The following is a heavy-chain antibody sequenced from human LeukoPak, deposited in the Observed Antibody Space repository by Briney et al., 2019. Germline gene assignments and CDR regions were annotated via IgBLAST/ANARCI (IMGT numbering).Heavy chain of an antibody. J-gene: IGHJ5*01. CDR1: GFTFSSYA. V-gene: IGHV3-30*04. CDR3: ARDRSWNDQIFDS. D-gene: IGHD1-1*01. CDR2: ISYDGSNK. Sequence: GRSLRLSCAASGFTFSSYAMHWVRQAPGKGLEWVAVISYDGSNKYYADSVKGRFTISRDNSKNTLYLQMNSLRAEDTAVYYCARDRSWNDQIFDSWGQGTLVTVSS.